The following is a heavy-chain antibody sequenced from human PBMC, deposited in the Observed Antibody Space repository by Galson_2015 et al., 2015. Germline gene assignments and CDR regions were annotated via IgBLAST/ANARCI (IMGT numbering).Heavy chain of an antibody. J-gene: IGHJ4*02. CDR3: ARGLGYCSSTSCYVFDY. Sequence: SVKVSCKASGYTFTSYAMHWVRQALGQRLEWMGWINAGNGNTKYSQKFQGRVTITRDTSASTAYMELSSLRSEDTAVYYCARGLGYCSSTSCYVFDYWGQGTLVTVSS. CDR1: GYTFTSYA. CDR2: INAGNGNT. D-gene: IGHD2-2*01. V-gene: IGHV1-3*01.